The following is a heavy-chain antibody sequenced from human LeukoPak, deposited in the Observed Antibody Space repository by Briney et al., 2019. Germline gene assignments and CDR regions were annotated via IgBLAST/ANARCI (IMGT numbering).Heavy chain of an antibody. CDR1: GFTFSNYA. J-gene: IGHJ4*02. CDR2: ISGNGGST. D-gene: IGHD5-12*01. CDR3: ASPYSGYDYNFDY. V-gene: IGHV3-64D*06. Sequence: GGSLRLSCSASGFTFSNYAMHWVRQAPGKGLEYVSTISGNGGSTYYADSVKGRFTISRDNSKNTLFLQMSSLRAEDTAVYYCASPYSGYDYNFDYWGQGTLVTVS.